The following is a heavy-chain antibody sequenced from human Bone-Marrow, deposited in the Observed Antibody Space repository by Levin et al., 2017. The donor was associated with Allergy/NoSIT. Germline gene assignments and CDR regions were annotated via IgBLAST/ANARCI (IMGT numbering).Heavy chain of an antibody. Sequence: GESLKISCKASGYSFTGHYIHWVRQAPGQGLEWMGRISPNSGGTNYAQKFQGRVTMTRDTSISTAYMELSSLRSDDTAVYYCASFGGDYPAPSDYWGQGTLVTVSS. CDR3: ASFGGDYPAPSDY. CDR2: ISPNSGGT. J-gene: IGHJ4*02. V-gene: IGHV1-2*06. CDR1: GYSFTGHY. D-gene: IGHD4-17*01.